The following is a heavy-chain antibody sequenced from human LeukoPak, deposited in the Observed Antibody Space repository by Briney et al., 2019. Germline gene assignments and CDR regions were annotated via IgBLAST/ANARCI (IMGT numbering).Heavy chain of an antibody. CDR2: IYSAGST. D-gene: IGHD3-10*01. CDR1: GFTVTTDH. V-gene: IGHV3-53*01. J-gene: IGHJ4*02. Sequence: PGGSLRLSCAASGFTVTTDHMSWVRQAAGKGLECVSVIYSAGSTSHADSVKGRFTISRDNSKNTVHLQMNSLRAEDTAVYYCARGGFKGSGSYFQVFDYWGQGTLVTVSS. CDR3: ARGGFKGSGSYFQVFDY.